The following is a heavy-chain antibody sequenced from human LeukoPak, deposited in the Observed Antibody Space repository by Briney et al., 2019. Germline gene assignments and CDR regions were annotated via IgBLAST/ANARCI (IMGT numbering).Heavy chain of an antibody. CDR1: GGSFSGYY. J-gene: IGHJ4*02. CDR2: ISGSGGST. CDR3: AKDGEYYYDSSGYYEGADY. D-gene: IGHD3-22*01. V-gene: IGHV3-23*01. Sequence: ETLSLTCAVYGGSFSGYYWSWVRQAPGKGLEWVSAISGSGGSTYYADSVKGRFTISRDNSKNTLYLQMNSLRAEDTAVYYCAKDGEYYYDSSGYYEGADYWGQGTLVTVSS.